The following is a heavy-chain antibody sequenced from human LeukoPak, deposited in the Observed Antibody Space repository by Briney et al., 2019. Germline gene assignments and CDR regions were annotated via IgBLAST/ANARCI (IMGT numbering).Heavy chain of an antibody. Sequence: ASVKVSCKASGGTFSSYAISWVRQAPGQGLEWMGGIIPIFGTANYAQKFQGRVTITADKSTSTAYMELSSLRSEDTAVYYCARDMDTAMAHFDYWGQGTLVTVSS. V-gene: IGHV1-69*06. CDR3: ARDMDTAMAHFDY. D-gene: IGHD5-18*01. CDR2: IIPIFGTA. CDR1: GGTFSSYA. J-gene: IGHJ4*02.